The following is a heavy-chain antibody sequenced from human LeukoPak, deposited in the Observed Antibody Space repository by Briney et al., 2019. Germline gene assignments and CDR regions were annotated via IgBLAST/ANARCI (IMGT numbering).Heavy chain of an antibody. V-gene: IGHV3-48*03. Sequence: GGSLRLSCAASGFTFRNYWMHWVRQAPGKGLEWVSYISSSGSTIYYADSVKGRFTISRDNAKNSLYLQMNSLRAEDTAVYYCAELGITMIGGVWGKGTTVTISS. CDR1: GFTFRNYW. J-gene: IGHJ6*04. D-gene: IGHD3-10*02. CDR2: ISSSGSTI. CDR3: AELGITMIGGV.